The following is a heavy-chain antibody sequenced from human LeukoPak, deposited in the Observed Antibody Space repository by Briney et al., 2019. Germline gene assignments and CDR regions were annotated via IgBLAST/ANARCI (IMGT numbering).Heavy chain of an antibody. CDR1: GFTFSTYS. Sequence: GGSLRLSCTASGFTFSTYSMNWVRQAPGKGLEWVSYISSSSSTIYYADSVKGRFTISRDNAKNLLYLQMNSLRDEDTAVYYCARASFQRWLQLGGDWGQGTLVTVSS. V-gene: IGHV3-48*02. D-gene: IGHD5-24*01. CDR3: ARASFQRWLQLGGD. CDR2: ISSSSSTI. J-gene: IGHJ4*02.